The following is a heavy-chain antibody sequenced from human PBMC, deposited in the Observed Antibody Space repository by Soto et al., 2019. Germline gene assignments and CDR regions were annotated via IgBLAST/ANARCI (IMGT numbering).Heavy chain of an antibody. D-gene: IGHD6-13*01. CDR1: GFTFSNAW. V-gene: IGHV3-15*07. CDR2: IKSKTDGGTT. J-gene: IGHJ1*01. Sequence: GGSLRLSCAASGFTFSNAWMNWVRQAPGKGLEWVGRIKSKTDGGTTDYAAPVKGRFTISRDDSKNTLYLQMNSLKTEDTAVYYCTTDLSSSWFRAEYFQHWGQGTLVTVSS. CDR3: TTDLSSSWFRAEYFQH.